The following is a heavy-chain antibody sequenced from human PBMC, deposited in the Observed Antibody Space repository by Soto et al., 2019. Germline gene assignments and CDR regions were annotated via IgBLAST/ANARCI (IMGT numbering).Heavy chain of an antibody. D-gene: IGHD2-2*01. J-gene: IGHJ6*02. CDR3: ARDQSPTYCSSTSCRYYYYYGMDV. CDR1: GFTFSSYS. V-gene: IGHV3-21*01. CDR2: ISSSSSYI. Sequence: NPGGSLRLSCAASGFTFSSYSMNWVRQAPGKGLEWVSSISSSSSYIYYADSVKGRFTISRDNAKNSLYLQMNSLRAEDTAVYYCARDQSPTYCSSTSCRYYYYYGMDVWGQGTTVTVSS.